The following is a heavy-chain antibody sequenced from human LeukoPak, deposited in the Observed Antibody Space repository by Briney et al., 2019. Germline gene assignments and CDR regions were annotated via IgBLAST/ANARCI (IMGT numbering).Heavy chain of an antibody. CDR3: AGSLGVAGTIDY. J-gene: IGHJ4*02. Sequence: PGRSLRLSCAASGFTFSSYGMHWVRQAPGKGLEWVAIIWYDGSNKYYADSVKGRFTISRDSSKNTLYLQMNSLRAEDTAVYYCAGSLGVAGTIDYWGQGTLVTVSS. D-gene: IGHD6-19*01. CDR1: GFTFSSYG. V-gene: IGHV3-33*01. CDR2: IWYDGSNK.